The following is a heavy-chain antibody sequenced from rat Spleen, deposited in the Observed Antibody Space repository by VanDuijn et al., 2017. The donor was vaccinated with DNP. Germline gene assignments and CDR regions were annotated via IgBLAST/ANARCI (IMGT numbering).Heavy chain of an antibody. CDR1: GFTFSDYN. D-gene: IGHD4-3*01. Sequence: EVQLVASGGGLVQPGKSLKLSCAASGFTFSDYNMAWVRQAPRKGLEWVASINYDGSSTHYGDSVKGRFTISRDNAKSTLYLQMNSLRSEDMATYYCIRWNSGHFDYWGQGVMVTVSS. CDR2: INYDGSST. V-gene: IGHV5-22*01. J-gene: IGHJ2*01. CDR3: IRWNSGHFDY.